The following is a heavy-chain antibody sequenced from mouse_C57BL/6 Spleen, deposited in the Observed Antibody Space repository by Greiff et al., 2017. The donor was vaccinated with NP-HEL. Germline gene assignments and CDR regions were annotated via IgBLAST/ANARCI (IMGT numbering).Heavy chain of an antibody. D-gene: IGHD1-1*01. J-gene: IGHJ3*01. CDR1: GFTFSDYG. CDR3: ARLHYAAY. V-gene: IGHV5-17*01. Sequence: VQLKESGGGLVKPGGSLKLSCAASGFTFSDYGMHWVRQAPAQGLEWVAYISSGSSTIYYADTVKGRFTISRDNAKNTLFLQMTSLRSEDTAMYYCARLHYAAYWGQGTLVTVSA. CDR2: ISSGSSTI.